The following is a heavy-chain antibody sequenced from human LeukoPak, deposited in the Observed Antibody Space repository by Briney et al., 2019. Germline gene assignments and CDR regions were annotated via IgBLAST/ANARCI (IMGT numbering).Heavy chain of an antibody. Sequence: GRSLRLSCAASGFTFSSYSMNWVRQAPGKGLEWVSSISSSSSYIYYADSVKGRFTISRDNAKNSLYLQMNSLRAEDTAVYYCARDSGYASDAFDIWGQGTMVTVSS. CDR3: ARDSGYASDAFDI. D-gene: IGHD5-12*01. CDR1: GFTFSSYS. V-gene: IGHV3-21*04. CDR2: ISSSSSYI. J-gene: IGHJ3*02.